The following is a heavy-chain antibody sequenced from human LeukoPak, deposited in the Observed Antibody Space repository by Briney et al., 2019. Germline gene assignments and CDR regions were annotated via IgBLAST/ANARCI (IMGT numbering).Heavy chain of an antibody. J-gene: IGHJ4*02. D-gene: IGHD4-17*01. CDR2: INSDGSST. CDR1: GFTFSSYW. V-gene: IGHV3-74*01. CDR3: AGGSEDGDYEDYFDY. Sequence: GGSLRLSCAASGFTFSSYWMHWVRQAPGKGLVWVSRINSDGSSTSYADSVKGRFTISRDNAKNTLYLQMNSLRAEDTAVYYCAGGSEDGDYEDYFDYWGQGTLVTVSS.